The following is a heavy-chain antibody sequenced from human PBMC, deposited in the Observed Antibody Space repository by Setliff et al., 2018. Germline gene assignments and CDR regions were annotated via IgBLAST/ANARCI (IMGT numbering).Heavy chain of an antibody. CDR1: GGSISSSSYY. CDR3: ARDGGEY. D-gene: IGHD3-16*01. V-gene: IGHV4-61*05. Sequence: NPSETLSLTCTVSGGSISSSSYYWGWIRQPPGKGLEWIGRIYVSTGSTNYSPSLKSRVSISVDRSKNQFSLNLTSVTAADTAVYYCARDGGEYWGQGTLVTVPQ. CDR2: IYVSTGST. J-gene: IGHJ4*02.